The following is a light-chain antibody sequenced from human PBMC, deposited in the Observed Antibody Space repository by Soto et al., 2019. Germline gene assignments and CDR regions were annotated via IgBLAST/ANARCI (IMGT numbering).Light chain of an antibody. J-gene: IGKJ2*01. CDR2: GAS. CDR1: QSVRNSY. Sequence: EILLTQSPGTLSLSPGERATLSCRASQSVRNSYLAWYQQSPGQAPRLLIYGASGRATGIPDRFSGSGSGTDFTLTISRLEPEDFAVYYCQQYGSSPNTFGQGTELEI. V-gene: IGKV3-20*01. CDR3: QQYGSSPNT.